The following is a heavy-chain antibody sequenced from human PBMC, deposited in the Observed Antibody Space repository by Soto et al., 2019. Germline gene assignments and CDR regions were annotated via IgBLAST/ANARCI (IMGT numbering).Heavy chain of an antibody. V-gene: IGHV1-69*06. CDR2: IIPIVGTG. CDR3: AEGGGPRAVADSLYYYGMDV. Sequence: QVQLVQSGAEVKKPGSSVRVSCKASGATFSNYTISWVRQAPRQGLEWVGGIIPIVGTGISAQKFQGRVTFTADKSTASAYMEMSSRRSEDTAVYYCAEGGGPRAVADSLYYYGMDVWGQGPADTVS. D-gene: IGHD6-19*01. CDR1: GATFSNYT. J-gene: IGHJ6*02.